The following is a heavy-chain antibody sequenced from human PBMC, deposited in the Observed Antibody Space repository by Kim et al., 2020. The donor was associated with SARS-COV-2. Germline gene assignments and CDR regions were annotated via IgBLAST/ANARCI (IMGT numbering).Heavy chain of an antibody. Sequence: GGSLRLSCAASGFTFSGSAMHWVRQASGKGLEWVGRIRSKANSYATAYAASVKGRFTISRDDSKNTAYLQMNSLKTEDTAVYYRRGDDILTGGDGMDVWGQGTTVTVSS. CDR2: IRSKANSYAT. D-gene: IGHD3-9*01. CDR3: RGDDILTGGDGMDV. J-gene: IGHJ6*02. V-gene: IGHV3-73*01. CDR1: GFTFSGSA.